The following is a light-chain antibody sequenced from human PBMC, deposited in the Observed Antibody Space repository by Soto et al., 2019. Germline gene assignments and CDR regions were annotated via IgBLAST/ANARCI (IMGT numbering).Light chain of an antibody. J-gene: IGKJ4*01. CDR1: QSVSTA. V-gene: IGKV3-11*01. CDR3: QQRSDWLT. CDR2: DAS. Sequence: EIVLTQSPATLSLSPGERATLSCRASQSVSTALAWYQQKPGQAPRLLIYDASIRATGIPARFSGSGSGTDVTLTISSLQPEDFAVYYCQQRSDWLTFGGGTKVEIK.